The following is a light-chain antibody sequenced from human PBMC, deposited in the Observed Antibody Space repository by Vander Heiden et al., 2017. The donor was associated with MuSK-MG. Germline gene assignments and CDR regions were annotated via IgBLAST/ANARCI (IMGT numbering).Light chain of an antibody. CDR1: QSVGST. V-gene: IGKV3-15*01. CDR2: DAS. CDR3: YQYKNWPPWT. J-gene: IGKJ1*01. Sequence: EVVMTQSPGTLSVSLGERVTLSCRASQSVGSTLAWLQQKPGQAPRLLIYDASTRPTGIPARFSGSGSGTEFTLTISSLQSEDSAVYYCYQYKNWPPWTFGQGTRVEIK.